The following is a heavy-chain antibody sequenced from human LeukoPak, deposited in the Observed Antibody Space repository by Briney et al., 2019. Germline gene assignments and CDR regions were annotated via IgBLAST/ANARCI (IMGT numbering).Heavy chain of an antibody. D-gene: IGHD2-2*02. CDR2: INPNSGGT. J-gene: IGHJ6*02. CDR3: ARESFVVVPAAIGYYYGMDV. V-gene: IGHV1-2*02. Sequence: ASVKVSCKASGYTFTVYFMHWVRQAPGQGLEWMGWINPNSGGTNYAQKFQGRVTMTRDTSISTAYMELSRLRSDDTAVYYCARESFVVVPAAIGYYYGMDVWGQGTTVTVSS. CDR1: GYTFTVYF.